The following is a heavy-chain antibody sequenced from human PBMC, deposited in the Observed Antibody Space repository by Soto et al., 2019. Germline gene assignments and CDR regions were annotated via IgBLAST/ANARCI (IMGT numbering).Heavy chain of an antibody. D-gene: IGHD3-3*01. CDR3: ARVGSYDFWSGYYDYYYGMDV. CDR2: IKQDGSEK. Sequence: GGSLRLSCAASGFTFSSYWMSWVRQAPGKGLEWVANIKQDGSEKYYVDSVKGRFTISRDNAKNSLYLQMNSLRAEDTAVYYCARVGSYDFWSGYYDYYYGMDVWGQGTTVTVSS. J-gene: IGHJ6*02. CDR1: GFTFSSYW. V-gene: IGHV3-7*01.